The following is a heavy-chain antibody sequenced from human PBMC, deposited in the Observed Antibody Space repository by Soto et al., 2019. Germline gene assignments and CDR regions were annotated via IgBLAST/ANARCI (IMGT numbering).Heavy chain of an antibody. V-gene: IGHV1-69*06. Sequence: QVQLVQSGAEVKKPGSSVKVSCKASGGTFSSYAISWVRQAPGQGLEWMGGIIPIFGTANYAQKFQGRVTIPGNKSTSTANRGRSSVISEDPPVYSWAPFLRSGWIFTYGGQGPLFPVPS. J-gene: IGHJ4*02. D-gene: IGHD6-25*01. CDR2: IIPIFGTA. CDR1: GGTFSSYA. CDR3: APFLRSGWIFTY.